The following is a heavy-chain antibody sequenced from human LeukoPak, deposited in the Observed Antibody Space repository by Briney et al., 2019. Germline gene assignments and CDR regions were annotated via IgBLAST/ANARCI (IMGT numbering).Heavy chain of an antibody. Sequence: SETLSLTCAVYGGSFSGYYWSWIRQPPGKGLEWIGEINHSGSTNYNPSLKSRVTISVDTSKNQFSLQLRSVTAADTAVYYCAREDPQTTVPEGMDVWGQGTTVIVSS. CDR1: GGSFSGYY. V-gene: IGHV4-34*01. J-gene: IGHJ6*02. D-gene: IGHD4-17*01. CDR2: INHSGST. CDR3: AREDPQTTVPEGMDV.